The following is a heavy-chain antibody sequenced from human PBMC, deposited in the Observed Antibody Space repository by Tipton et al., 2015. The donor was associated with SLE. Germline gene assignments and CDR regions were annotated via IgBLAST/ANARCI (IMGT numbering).Heavy chain of an antibody. CDR3: AKAHDKDAFDI. D-gene: IGHD3-22*01. CDR1: GFTFSSYW. V-gene: IGHV3-7*05. CDR2: IKQDGSEK. Sequence: GSLRLSCAASGFTFSSYWMSWVRQAPGKGLEWVANIKQDGSEKYYVDSVKGRFTISRDNAKNSLYLQMNSLRAEDTAVYYCAKAHDKDAFDIWGQGTMVTVSS. J-gene: IGHJ3*02.